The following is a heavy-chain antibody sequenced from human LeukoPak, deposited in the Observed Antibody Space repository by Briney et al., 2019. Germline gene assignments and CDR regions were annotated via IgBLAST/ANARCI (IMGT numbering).Heavy chain of an antibody. CDR2: ISSSSYI. D-gene: IGHD6-13*01. CDR1: GFTFSSYS. CDR3: ARDRRAAAGGSFDY. V-gene: IGHV3-21*01. J-gene: IGHJ4*02. Sequence: GGSLRLSCAASGFTFSSYSMNWVRQAPGKGLEWVSSISSSSYIYYADSVKGRFTISRDNAKNSLYLQMNSLRAEDTAVYYCARDRRAAAGGSFDYWGQGTLITVSS.